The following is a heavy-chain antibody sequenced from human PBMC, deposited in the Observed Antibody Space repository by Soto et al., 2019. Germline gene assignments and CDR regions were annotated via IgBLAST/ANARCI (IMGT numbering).Heavy chain of an antibody. CDR1: GFTFSSYS. V-gene: IGHV3-48*01. Sequence: GGSLRLSCAASGFTFSSYSMNWVRQAPGKGLEWVSYISSSSSTIYYADSVKGRFTISRDNAKNSLYLQMNSLRAEDTAVYYCARPPDYYYYYYMDVWGKGTTVTVSS. J-gene: IGHJ6*03. CDR2: ISSSSSTI. CDR3: ARPPDYYYYYYMDV.